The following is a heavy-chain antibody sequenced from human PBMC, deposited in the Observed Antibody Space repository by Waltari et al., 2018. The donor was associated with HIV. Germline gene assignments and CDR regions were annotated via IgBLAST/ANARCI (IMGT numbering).Heavy chain of an antibody. V-gene: IGHV4-39*07. CDR2: IYYSGST. CDR3: ARDLPPTVTTLYYYYGMDV. D-gene: IGHD4-17*01. J-gene: IGHJ6*02. CDR1: GGSISSSSYY. Sequence: QLQLQESGPGLVKPSETLSLTCTVPGGSISSSSYYWGWIRQPPGQGLEWIGSIYYSGSTYYNPSLKSRVTISVDTSKNQFSLKLSSVTAADTAVYYCARDLPPTVTTLYYYYGMDVWGQGTTVTVSS.